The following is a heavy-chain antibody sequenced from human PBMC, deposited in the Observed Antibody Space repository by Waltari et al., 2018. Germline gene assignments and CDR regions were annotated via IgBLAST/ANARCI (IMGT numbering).Heavy chain of an antibody. D-gene: IGHD6-19*01. V-gene: IGHV4-59*01. J-gene: IGHJ3*02. CDR3: ARDQGYSSGWYEAFDI. CDR1: GGSISSYY. CDR2: IYYSGST. Sequence: QVQLQESGPGLVKPSETLSLTCTVSGGSISSYYWSWIRQPPGKGLEWIGYIYYSGSTNYNPSLKSRVTISVDTSKNQFSLKLSSVTAADTAVYYCARDQGYSSGWYEAFDIWGQGTMVTVSS.